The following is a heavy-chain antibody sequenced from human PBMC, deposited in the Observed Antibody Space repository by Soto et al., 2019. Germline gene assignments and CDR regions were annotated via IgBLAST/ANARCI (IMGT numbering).Heavy chain of an antibody. CDR2: ISGSGGST. V-gene: IGHV3-23*01. CDR1: GFTFRSYT. J-gene: IGHJ4*02. CDR3: AKGQAGYYSPDY. D-gene: IGHD1-26*01. Sequence: GGSLRLSCAVSGFTFRSYTMTWVRQAPGKGLEWVSGISGSGGSTYYAESVVGRFTISRDNSKNTRYLQMNSLRAEDTAVYYCAKGQAGYYSPDYWGQGTLVTVSS.